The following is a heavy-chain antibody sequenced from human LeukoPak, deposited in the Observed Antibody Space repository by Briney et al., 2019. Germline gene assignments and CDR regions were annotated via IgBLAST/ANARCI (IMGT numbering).Heavy chain of an antibody. J-gene: IGHJ4*02. D-gene: IGHD2-8*02. CDR1: GGTFSSYA. CDR3: ARAERVLDRDYFDY. CDR2: IIPIFGTA. V-gene: IGHV1-69*13. Sequence: WASVKVSCKASGGTFSSYAISWVRQAPGQGLEWMGGIIPIFGTANYAQKFQGRVTITADESTSTAYMELSSLRSEDTAVYYCARAERVLDRDYFDYWGQGTLVTVSS.